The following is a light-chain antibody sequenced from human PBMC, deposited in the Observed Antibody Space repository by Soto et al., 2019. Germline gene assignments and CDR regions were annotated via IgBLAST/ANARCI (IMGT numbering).Light chain of an antibody. CDR3: QQYNSYSSWT. Sequence: DIQMTQSPSTLSASVGDRVTITCRASQSISIWLAWYQQKPGKAPKVLIFDASSLVSGVPSRFSGSGSGTEFTLTISRLQPDDFATYYCQQYNSYSSWTFGQGTKVEIK. CDR1: QSISIW. CDR2: DAS. V-gene: IGKV1-5*01. J-gene: IGKJ1*01.